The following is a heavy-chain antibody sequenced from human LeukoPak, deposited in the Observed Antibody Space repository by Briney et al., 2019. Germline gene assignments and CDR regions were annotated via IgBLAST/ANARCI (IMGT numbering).Heavy chain of an antibody. J-gene: IGHJ5*02. Sequence: PSETLSLTCTVSGGSISSSSYYWGWIRQPPGKGLEWIGSMYYSGTTYYNPSLKSRVTISVDTSKNQFSLKLSSVTAADTAVYYCAGHRYRSGSDWIDPWGQGTLVTVSS. CDR2: MYYSGTT. CDR1: GGSISSSSYY. CDR3: AGHRYRSGSDWIDP. V-gene: IGHV4-39*01. D-gene: IGHD1-26*01.